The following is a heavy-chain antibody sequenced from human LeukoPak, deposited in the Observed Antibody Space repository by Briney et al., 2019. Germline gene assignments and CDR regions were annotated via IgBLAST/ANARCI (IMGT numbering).Heavy chain of an antibody. CDR3: ARAGPYYYGSGRRPDY. D-gene: IGHD3-10*01. J-gene: IGHJ4*02. CDR2: INPNSGGT. CDR1: GYTFTGYY. V-gene: IGHV1-2*02. Sequence: ASVKVSCKASGYTFTGYYMHWVRQAPGQGLEWMGWINPNSGGTNYAQKFQGRVTMTRDTSISTAYMELSRLRSDDAAVYYCARAGPYYYGSGRRPDYWGQGTLATVSP.